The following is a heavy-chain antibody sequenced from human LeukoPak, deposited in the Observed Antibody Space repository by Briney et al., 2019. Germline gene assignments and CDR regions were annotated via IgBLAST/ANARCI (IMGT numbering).Heavy chain of an antibody. CDR2: ISYYGSNK. CDR3: ARDPLPNYDFWSGYFDY. V-gene: IGHV3-30*04. Sequence: GGSLRLSCAASGFTFSSYAMHWVRQAPGKGLEWVAVISYYGSNKYYADSVKGRFTISRDNSKNTLYLQMNSLRAEDTAVYYCARDPLPNYDFWSGYFDYWGQGTLVTVSS. CDR1: GFTFSSYA. D-gene: IGHD3-3*01. J-gene: IGHJ4*02.